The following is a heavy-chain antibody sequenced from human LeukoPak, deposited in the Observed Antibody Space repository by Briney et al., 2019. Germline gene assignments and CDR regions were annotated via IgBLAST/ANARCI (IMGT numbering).Heavy chain of an antibody. J-gene: IGHJ5*02. CDR3: ARHRENSYESSHMGFDP. Sequence: PSETLSLTCVVSGASISRHYWSWIRQPPGKGLEWIGYISASGRTNYNPALKSRVTISGDTSNNQFPLRLTSVTAADTAVYYCARHRENSYESSHMGFDPWGPGTLVTVSS. D-gene: IGHD3-22*01. V-gene: IGHV4-4*09. CDR2: ISASGRT. CDR1: GASISRHY.